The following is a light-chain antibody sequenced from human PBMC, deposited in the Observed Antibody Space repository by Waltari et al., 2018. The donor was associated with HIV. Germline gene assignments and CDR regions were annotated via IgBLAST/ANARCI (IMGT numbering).Light chain of an antibody. J-gene: IGKJ2*01. Sequence: DIQMTQSPSTLSAFIGDRVTITCRASQSIDNWLAWYQQKPGKAPKFLIYKASSLESGVSSRFSGSGSGTEFTLTISNLQPDDLATYYCQQYNAYPHTFGQGTRVEIK. CDR2: KAS. V-gene: IGKV1-5*03. CDR1: QSIDNW. CDR3: QQYNAYPHT.